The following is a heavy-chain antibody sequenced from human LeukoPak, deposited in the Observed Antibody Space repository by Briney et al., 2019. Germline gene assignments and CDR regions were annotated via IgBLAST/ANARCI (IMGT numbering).Heavy chain of an antibody. D-gene: IGHD6-19*01. CDR1: GGTFSSYA. CDR2: IIPIFGTA. Sequence: ASVTVSCKASGGTFSSYAISWVRQAPGQGLEWMGGIIPIFGTANYAQKFQGRVTITADESTSTAYMELSSLRSEDTAVYYCARDRGSGWYVTIEGWFDPWGQGTLVTVSS. V-gene: IGHV1-69*13. CDR3: ARDRGSGWYVTIEGWFDP. J-gene: IGHJ5*02.